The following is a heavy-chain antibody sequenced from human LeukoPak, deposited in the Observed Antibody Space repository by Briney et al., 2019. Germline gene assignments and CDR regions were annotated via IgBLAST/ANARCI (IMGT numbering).Heavy chain of an antibody. Sequence: SETLSLTCAVSGGSISSGGYSWGWTRQPPGTGLEWIGSIYHSGSTYYNPSLKRRVTISVDRSKNQFSLKLSSVTAADTAVYYCARLGNYDIPPNAFDIWGQGTMVTVSS. CDR1: GGSISSGGYS. CDR2: IYHSGST. V-gene: IGHV4-30-2*01. J-gene: IGHJ3*02. D-gene: IGHD3-9*01. CDR3: ARLGNYDIPPNAFDI.